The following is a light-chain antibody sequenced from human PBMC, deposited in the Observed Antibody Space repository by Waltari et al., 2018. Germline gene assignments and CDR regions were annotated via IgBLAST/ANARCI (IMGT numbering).Light chain of an antibody. J-gene: IGKJ3*01. Sequence: EIVLTQSPATLSLSPGERATLSCRASQSVSSYLAWYQQKPGQAPRLLIYDASSRATGIPARFSGSGSGTDFTLTISSLEPEDFAVYYCQQRSNWVGTFGPGPKWISN. V-gene: IGKV3-11*01. CDR3: QQRSNWVGT. CDR1: QSVSSY. CDR2: DAS.